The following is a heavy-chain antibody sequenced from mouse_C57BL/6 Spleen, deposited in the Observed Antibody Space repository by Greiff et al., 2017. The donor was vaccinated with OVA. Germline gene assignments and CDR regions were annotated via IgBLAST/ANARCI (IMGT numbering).Heavy chain of an antibody. CDR3: ARLGGYDPNWYFDV. CDR1: GYAFSSSW. D-gene: IGHD2-2*01. V-gene: IGHV1-82*01. Sequence: VQLQQSGPELVKPGASVKISCKASGYAFSSSWMNWVKQRPGKGLEWIGRIYPGDGDTNYNGKFKGKATLTADKSSSTAYMQLSSLTSEDSAVYFCARLGGYDPNWYFDVWGTGTTVTVSS. CDR2: IYPGDGDT. J-gene: IGHJ1*03.